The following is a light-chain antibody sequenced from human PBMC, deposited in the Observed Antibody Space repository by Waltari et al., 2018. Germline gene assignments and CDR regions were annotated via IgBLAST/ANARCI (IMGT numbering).Light chain of an antibody. CDR2: ETE. V-gene: IGLV1-51*02. Sequence: QSVLTQPPSVSAAPGQKVTISCSGRTPKIGNNYVSWYPQLPGAAPKVFIYETEKRPSGIPDRFSGSKSGTSASLGITGLQTGDEAAYYCGTWDNNLSALVFGGGTKLTVL. J-gene: IGLJ2*01. CDR3: GTWDNNLSALV. CDR1: TPKIGNNY.